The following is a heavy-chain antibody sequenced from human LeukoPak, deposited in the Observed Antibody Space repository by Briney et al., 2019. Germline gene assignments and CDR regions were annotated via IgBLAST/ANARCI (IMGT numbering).Heavy chain of an antibody. Sequence: GESLMISCKGSGYSFTSYWISWARHMPARGLVWMGRIDPSDSYTNYSPSFQGHVTISADKSISTAYLQWSSLKASDTAMYYCARTEGTVTIDIWGQGTMVTVSS. CDR2: IDPSDSYT. CDR3: ARTEGTVTIDI. CDR1: GYSFTSYW. J-gene: IGHJ3*02. D-gene: IGHD4-17*01. V-gene: IGHV5-10-1*01.